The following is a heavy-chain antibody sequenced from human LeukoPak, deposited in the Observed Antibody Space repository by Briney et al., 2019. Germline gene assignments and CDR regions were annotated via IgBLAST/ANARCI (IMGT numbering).Heavy chain of an antibody. CDR3: AILYGSGSYYNVQSDY. Sequence: PSETLSLTCSVSGGSISSSTDYWGWIRQPPGKGLEWIGEINHSGSTNYNPSLKSRVTISVDTSKNQFSLKLSSVTAADTAVYYCAILYGSGSYYNVQSDYWGQGTLVTVSS. CDR1: GGSISSSTDY. D-gene: IGHD3-10*01. J-gene: IGHJ4*02. CDR2: INHSGST. V-gene: IGHV4-39*07.